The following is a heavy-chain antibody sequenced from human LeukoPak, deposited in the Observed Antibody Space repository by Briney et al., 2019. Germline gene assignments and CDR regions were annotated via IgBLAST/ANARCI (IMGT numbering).Heavy chain of an antibody. CDR1: GFTFSSYA. D-gene: IGHD4-17*01. CDR3: AKDYDGDYGDYAGYYFDY. CDR2: ISNSGTST. V-gene: IGHV3-23*01. J-gene: IGHJ4*02. Sequence: GGSLRLSCAASGFTFSSYAMSWVRQAPGKGLEWVAAISNSGTSTYYADSVKGRFTISRDNSKNTLFLQMNSLRAEDTAVYYCAKDYDGDYGDYAGYYFDYWGQGTLVTVSS.